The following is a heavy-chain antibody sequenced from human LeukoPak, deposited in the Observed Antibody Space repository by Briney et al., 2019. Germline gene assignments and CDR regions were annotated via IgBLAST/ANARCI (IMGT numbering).Heavy chain of an antibody. CDR2: IYYSGST. CDR1: GDSITNSNYF. D-gene: IGHD1-26*01. J-gene: IGHJ4*02. CDR3: ARHYSGTYPFDY. Sequence: SETLSLTCTVSGDSITNSNYFWAWIRQPPGKGLEWIGTIYYSGSTYYNLSLKSRVTISVDTSKNQLSLRLSSVAAADTALYYCARHYSGTYPFDYWGQGTLVTVSS. V-gene: IGHV4-39*01.